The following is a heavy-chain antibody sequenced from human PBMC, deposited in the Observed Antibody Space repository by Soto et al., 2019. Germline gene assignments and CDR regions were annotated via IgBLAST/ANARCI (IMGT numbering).Heavy chain of an antibody. D-gene: IGHD2-2*01. CDR1: GFTFSSYA. CDR3: AKDRDCSSTSCYDYYYYYMDV. Sequence: GGSLRLSCAASGFTFSSYAMSWVRQAPGKGLEWVSAISGSGGSTYYADSVKGRFTISRDNSKNTRYLQMNSLRAEDTAVYYCAKDRDCSSTSCYDYYYYYMDVWGKGTTVTVSS. J-gene: IGHJ6*03. V-gene: IGHV3-23*01. CDR2: ISGSGGST.